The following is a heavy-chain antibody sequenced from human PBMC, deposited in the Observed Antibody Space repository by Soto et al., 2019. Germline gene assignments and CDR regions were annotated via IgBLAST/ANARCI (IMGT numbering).Heavy chain of an antibody. CDR1: GGTFSSYA. J-gene: IGHJ5*02. D-gene: IGHD6-6*01. CDR3: ARGRIAAPHWFDP. V-gene: IGHV1-69*06. Sequence: GASVKVSCKASGGTFSSYAISWVRQAPGQGLEWMGGIIPIFGTANYAQKFQGRVTITADKSTSTVYMELSSLRSEDTAVYYCARGRIAAPHWFDPWGQGTLVTVSS. CDR2: IIPIFGTA.